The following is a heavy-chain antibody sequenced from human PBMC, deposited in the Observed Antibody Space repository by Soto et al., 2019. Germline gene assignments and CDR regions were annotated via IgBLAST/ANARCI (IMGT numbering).Heavy chain of an antibody. Sequence: ASVKVSCKASGYTFTGYYMHWVRQAPGQGLEWMGWINPNSGGTNYAQKFQGWVTMTRDTSISTAYMELSRLRSDDTAVYYCARGGGYCSSTSCYSWFDPWGQGTLVTVSS. CDR3: ARGGGYCSSTSCYSWFDP. V-gene: IGHV1-2*04. J-gene: IGHJ5*02. D-gene: IGHD2-2*01. CDR2: INPNSGGT. CDR1: GYTFTGYY.